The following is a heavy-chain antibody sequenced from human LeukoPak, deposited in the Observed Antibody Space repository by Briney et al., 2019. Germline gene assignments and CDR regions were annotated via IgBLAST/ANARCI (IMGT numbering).Heavy chain of an antibody. Sequence: SVKVSCKASGGTFSSYAISWVRQAPGQGPEWMGGIIPIFGTANYAQKFQGRVTITADKSTSTAYMELSSLRSEDTAVYYCATQGAAVAAGHDAFDIWGQGTMVTVSS. J-gene: IGHJ3*02. CDR2: IIPIFGTA. V-gene: IGHV1-69*06. D-gene: IGHD2-15*01. CDR3: ATQGAAVAAGHDAFDI. CDR1: GGTFSSYA.